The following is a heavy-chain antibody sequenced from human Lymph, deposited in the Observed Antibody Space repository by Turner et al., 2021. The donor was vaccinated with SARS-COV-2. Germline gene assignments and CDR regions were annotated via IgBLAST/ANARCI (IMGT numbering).Heavy chain of an antibody. CDR1: GYPFTSYD. V-gene: IGHV1-8*01. D-gene: IGHD2-21*02. Sequence: QVQLVQSGAEVKKPGASVKVSCKASGYPFTSYDINWVRQATGQGLEWMGWINPKSGNTGYAKKFQGRGTMTRKTSISTAYMELSSLRSEDTAVYYCARGAQVTVWFEPWGQGTLVTGSS. CDR3: ARGAQVTVWFEP. J-gene: IGHJ5*02. CDR2: INPKSGNT.